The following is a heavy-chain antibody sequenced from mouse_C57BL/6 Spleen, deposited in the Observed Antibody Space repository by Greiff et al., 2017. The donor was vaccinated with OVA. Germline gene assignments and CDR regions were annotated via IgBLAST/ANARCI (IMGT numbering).Heavy chain of an antibody. D-gene: IGHD2-3*01. CDR3: TNDAYCAVDY. J-gene: IGHJ2*01. V-gene: IGHV1-5*01. Sequence: EVQRQQSGPVLARPGASVKMSCKTSGYTFTSYWMHWVKQRPGQGLEWIGAINPGNSDTSYNQKFKGKAKMTAVTSASTAYMELSRLTNEDSAVYYCTNDAYCAVDYWGQGTTLTVSS. CDR1: GYTFTSYW. CDR2: INPGNSDT.